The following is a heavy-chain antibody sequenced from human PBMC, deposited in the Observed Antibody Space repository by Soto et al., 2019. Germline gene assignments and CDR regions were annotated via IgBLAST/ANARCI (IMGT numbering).Heavy chain of an antibody. V-gene: IGHV3-23*01. Sequence: GSLSLSCAASGFTFSSYAMSWVRQAPGKGLEWVSAISGSGGSTYYADSVKGRFTISRDNSKNTLYLQMNSLRAEDTAVYYCAKDPPLTYYYYYYMDVWGKGTTVTVSS. CDR2: ISGSGGST. J-gene: IGHJ6*03. CDR1: GFTFSSYA. CDR3: AKDPPLTYYYYYYMDV.